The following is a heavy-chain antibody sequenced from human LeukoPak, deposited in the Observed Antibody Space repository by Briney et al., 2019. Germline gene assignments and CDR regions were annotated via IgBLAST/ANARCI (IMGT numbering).Heavy chain of an antibody. J-gene: IGHJ4*02. CDR3: ARGFGELPLFDY. D-gene: IGHD3-10*01. Sequence: GGSLRLSCAASGFTFSSNGMHWVRQAPGKGLEWVAGIWYDGSNKYYADSVKGRFTISRDNSKNTLYLQMNSLRAEDTAVYYCARGFGELPLFDYWGQGTLVTVSS. CDR1: GFTFSSNG. V-gene: IGHV3-33*01. CDR2: IWYDGSNK.